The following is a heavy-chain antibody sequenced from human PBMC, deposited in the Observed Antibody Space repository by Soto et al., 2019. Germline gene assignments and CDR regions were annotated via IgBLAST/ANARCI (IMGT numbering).Heavy chain of an antibody. CDR3: ARIRRTYYYDSSGPYYQHYGMDV. J-gene: IGHJ6*02. D-gene: IGHD3-22*01. CDR1: GFSLSNARMG. CDR2: IFSNDEK. V-gene: IGHV2-26*01. Sequence: QVTLKESGPVLVKPTETLTLTCTVSGFSLSNARMGVSWIRQPPGKALEWLAHIFSNDEKSYSTSLKSRLPLSKHPPHSQVVLTMTYMDPVDTATYYCARIRRTYYYDSSGPYYQHYGMDVWGQGPTVTVSS.